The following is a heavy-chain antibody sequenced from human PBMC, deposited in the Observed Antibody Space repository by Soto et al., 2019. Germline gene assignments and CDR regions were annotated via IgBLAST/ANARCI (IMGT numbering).Heavy chain of an antibody. CDR1: GGSISSSSYY. Sequence: SETLSLTCTVSGGSISSSSYYWGWIRQPPGKGLEWIGSIYYSGSTYYNPSLKSRVTISVDTSKNQFSLKLSSVTAADTAVYYCARLSYDSSGYYYYYGMDVWGQGTTVTVSS. D-gene: IGHD3-22*01. CDR3: ARLSYDSSGYYYYYGMDV. J-gene: IGHJ6*02. V-gene: IGHV4-39*01. CDR2: IYYSGST.